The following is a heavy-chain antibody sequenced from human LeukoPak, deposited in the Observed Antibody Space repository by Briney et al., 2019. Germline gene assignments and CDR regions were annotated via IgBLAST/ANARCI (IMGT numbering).Heavy chain of an antibody. CDR2: IYYSGST. CDR3: ARSIAVAATSHWFDP. CDR1: GGSISSYY. D-gene: IGHD6-19*01. Sequence: SETLSLTCTVSGGSISSYYWSWIRQPPGKGLEWIGYIYYSGSTNYDPSLKSRVTISVDTSKNQFSLKLSSVTAADTAVYYCARSIAVAATSHWFDPWGQGTLVTVSS. V-gene: IGHV4-59*08. J-gene: IGHJ5*02.